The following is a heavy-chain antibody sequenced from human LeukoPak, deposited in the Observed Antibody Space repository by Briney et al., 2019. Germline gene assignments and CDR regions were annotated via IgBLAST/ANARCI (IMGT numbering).Heavy chain of an antibody. Sequence: GGSLRLSCAASGFTLRTYGMHWVRQAPGKGLEWVAFISYDGSNKWYAGSVKGRFTISRDNSKNTMYLQMNSLTAEDTALYYCAKDPGYQPPGYYMDVWGKGTTVTVSS. J-gene: IGHJ6*03. CDR2: ISYDGSNK. CDR3: AKDPGYQPPGYYMDV. V-gene: IGHV3-30*02. D-gene: IGHD2-2*01. CDR1: GFTLRTYG.